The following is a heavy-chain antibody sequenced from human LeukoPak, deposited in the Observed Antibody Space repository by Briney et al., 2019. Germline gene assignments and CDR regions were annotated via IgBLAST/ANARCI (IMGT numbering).Heavy chain of an antibody. CDR2: IRYDGSNK. D-gene: IGHD3-10*01. CDR1: GFTFSSYG. CDR3: VCVCVRTTTYYYGSGSYNPGFDP. J-gene: IGHJ5*02. V-gene: IGHV3-30*02. Sequence: GGSLRLSCAASGFTFSSYGMHWVRQAPGKGLEWVAFIRYDGSNKYYADSVKGRFTISRDNSKNTLYLQMNSLRAEDTAVYYCVCVCVRTTTYYYGSGSYNPGFDPWGQGTLVTVSS.